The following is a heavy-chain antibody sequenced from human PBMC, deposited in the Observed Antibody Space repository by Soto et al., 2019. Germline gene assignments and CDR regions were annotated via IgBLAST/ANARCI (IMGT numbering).Heavy chain of an antibody. J-gene: IGHJ6*02. CDR1: GFTFSSYR. V-gene: IGHV3-21*01. CDR3: ASRYDSSGYGYYYYYGMDV. D-gene: IGHD3-22*01. Sequence: GGSLRLSCAASGFTFSSYRMNWVRQAPGKGLEWVSSISSSSSYIYYADSVKGRFTISRDNAKNSLYLQMNSLRAEDTAVYYCASRYDSSGYGYYYYYGMDVWGQGTTVTVSS. CDR2: ISSSSSYI.